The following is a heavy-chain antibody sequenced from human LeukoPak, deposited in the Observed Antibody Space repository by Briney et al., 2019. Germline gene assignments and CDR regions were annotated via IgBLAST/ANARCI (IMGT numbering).Heavy chain of an antibody. CDR2: IRYDGSNK. J-gene: IGHJ3*02. CDR1: GFTFSSYG. V-gene: IGHV3-30*02. D-gene: IGHD3-22*01. CDR3: AKGQRSYYYDSSGYAAFDI. Sequence: GGSLRLSCAASGFTFSSYGMHWVRQAPGKGLEWVAFIRYDGSNKYYADSVKGRFTISRDNSKNTLYLQMNSLRAEDTAVYYCAKGQRSYYYDSSGYAAFDIWGQETMVTVSS.